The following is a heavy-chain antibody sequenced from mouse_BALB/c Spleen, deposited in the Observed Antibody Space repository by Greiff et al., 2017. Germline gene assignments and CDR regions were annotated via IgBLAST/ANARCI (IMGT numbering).Heavy chain of an antibody. V-gene: IGHV1S41*01. CDR3: ARLELGQDY. Sequence: DLVKPGASVKLSCKASGYTFTSYWINWIKQRPGQGLEWIGRIAPGSGSTYYNEMFKGKATLTVDTSSSTAYIQLSSLSSEDSAVYFCARLELGQDYWGQGTTLTVSS. J-gene: IGHJ2*01. D-gene: IGHD4-1*01. CDR2: IAPGSGST. CDR1: GYTFTSYW.